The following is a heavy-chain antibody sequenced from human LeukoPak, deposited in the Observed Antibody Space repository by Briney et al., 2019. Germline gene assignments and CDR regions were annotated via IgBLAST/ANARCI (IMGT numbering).Heavy chain of an antibody. CDR3: ARTPDYYDSSGYIDY. CDR1: GFTFSSYA. J-gene: IGHJ4*02. Sequence: PGGSLRLSCAASGFTFSSYALHWVRQAPGKGLEWVAVISYDGSNKYYADSVKGRFTISRDNSKNTLYLQMNSLRAEDTAVYYCARTPDYYDSSGYIDYWGQGTLVTVSS. V-gene: IGHV3-30*04. D-gene: IGHD3-22*01. CDR2: ISYDGSNK.